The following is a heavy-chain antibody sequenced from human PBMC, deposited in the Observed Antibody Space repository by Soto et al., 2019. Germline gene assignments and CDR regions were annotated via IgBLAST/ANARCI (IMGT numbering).Heavy chain of an antibody. Sequence: GGSLRLSCAASGFTFSSYGMHWVRQAPGKGLEWVAVISYDGSNKYYADSVKGRFTISRDNSKNTLYLQMNSLRAEDTAVYYCAKDLTRGIVVVQKYRENYYYYYGMDVWGQGTTVTVSS. V-gene: IGHV3-30*18. CDR3: AKDLTRGIVVVQKYRENYYYYYGMDV. D-gene: IGHD2-2*01. J-gene: IGHJ6*02. CDR2: ISYDGSNK. CDR1: GFTFSSYG.